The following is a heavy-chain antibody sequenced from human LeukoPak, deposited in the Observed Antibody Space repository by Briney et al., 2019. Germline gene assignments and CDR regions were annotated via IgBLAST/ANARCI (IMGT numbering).Heavy chain of an antibody. Sequence: PSETLSLTCTVSGGSISSYYWSWIRQPPGKGLEWIGYIYYSGSTNYNSSLKSRVTISVDTSKNQFSLKLSSVTAADTAVYYCARVNRGGYSYVDAFDIWGQGTMVTVSS. V-gene: IGHV4-59*01. CDR2: IYYSGST. D-gene: IGHD5-18*01. J-gene: IGHJ3*02. CDR1: GGSISSYY. CDR3: ARVNRGGYSYVDAFDI.